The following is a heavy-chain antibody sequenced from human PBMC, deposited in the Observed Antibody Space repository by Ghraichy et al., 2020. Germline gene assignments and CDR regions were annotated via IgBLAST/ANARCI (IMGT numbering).Heavy chain of an antibody. Sequence: SVKVSCKASGGTFSSYAISWVRQAPGQGLEWMGGIIPIFGTANYAQKFQGRVTITADESTSTAYMELSSLRSEDTAVYYCASSSVGELSLYWSFDYWGQGTLVTVSS. D-gene: IGHD3-16*02. V-gene: IGHV1-69*13. CDR1: GGTFSSYA. CDR3: ASSSVGELSLYWSFDY. J-gene: IGHJ4*02. CDR2: IIPIFGTA.